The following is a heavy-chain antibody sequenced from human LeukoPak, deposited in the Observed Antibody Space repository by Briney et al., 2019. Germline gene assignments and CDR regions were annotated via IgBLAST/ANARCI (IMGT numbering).Heavy chain of an antibody. D-gene: IGHD3-22*01. CDR3: AKDPQLYYDSSGLQDY. V-gene: IGHV3-23*01. CDR2: ISGSGGST. J-gene: IGHJ4*02. CDR1: GFTFSSYA. Sequence: SGGSLRLSCAASGFTFSSYAMSWVRQAPGKGLEWVSGISGSGGSTYYADSVKGRFTISRDNSKKTLYLQMNSLRAEDTAVYYCAKDPQLYYDSSGLQDYWGQGTLVTVSS.